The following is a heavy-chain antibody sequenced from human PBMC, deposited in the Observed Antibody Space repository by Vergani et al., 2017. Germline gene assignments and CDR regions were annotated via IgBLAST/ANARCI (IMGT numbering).Heavy chain of an antibody. CDR2: IIPIFGTA. D-gene: IGHD2-8*01. V-gene: IGHV1-69*18. CDR1: GGTFSSYA. Sequence: QVQLVQSGAEVKKPGSSVKVSCKASGGTFSSYAISWVRQAPGQGLEWMGRIIPIFGTANYAQKFQGRVTITADESTSTAYMELSSLRSEDTAVYYCARGEVPLDCTNGVCYTGGWFDPWGQGTLVTVSS. J-gene: IGHJ5*02. CDR3: ARGEVPLDCTNGVCYTGGWFDP.